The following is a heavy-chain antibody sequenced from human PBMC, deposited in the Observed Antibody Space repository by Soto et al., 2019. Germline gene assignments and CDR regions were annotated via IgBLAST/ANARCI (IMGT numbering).Heavy chain of an antibody. CDR1: GFTVSSNY. CDR3: SRGLAREYHDNRNYFNLDY. J-gene: IGHJ4*02. CDR2: LYPNGRA. D-gene: IGHD1-20*01. Sequence: PGGSQRLSCAPSGFTVSSNYLTWVRQAPGKGLKWVSVLYPNGRAYYADSVKGRFTISTDNSKNSVYLQMNTLRAEDTAVYYCSRGLAREYHDNRNYFNLDYWGQGTLVTVSS. V-gene: IGHV3-53*01.